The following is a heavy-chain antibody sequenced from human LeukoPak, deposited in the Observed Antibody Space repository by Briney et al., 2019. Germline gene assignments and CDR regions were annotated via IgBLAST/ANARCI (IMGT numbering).Heavy chain of an antibody. CDR2: ISGSGGNT. Sequence: GGSLRLSCAASGFTFSSYAMSWVCQAPGKGLEWVSAISGSGGNTYYADSVKGRFTISRDNSKNTLYLQMNSLRAEDTAVYYCAKDIGGYRDTWFDPWGQGTLVTVSS. J-gene: IGHJ5*02. D-gene: IGHD3-16*01. V-gene: IGHV3-23*01. CDR1: GFTFSSYA. CDR3: AKDIGGYRDTWFDP.